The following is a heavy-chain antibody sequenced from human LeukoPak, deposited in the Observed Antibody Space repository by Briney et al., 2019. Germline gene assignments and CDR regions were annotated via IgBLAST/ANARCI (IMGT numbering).Heavy chain of an antibody. CDR3: AKDLVGAVGH. CDR1: GFAFNSYN. V-gene: IGHV3-48*01. J-gene: IGHJ4*02. Sequence: TGGSLRLSCAASGFAFNSYNMNWVRQAPGKGLEWLSYISSSADTIYSADSVKGRFTISRDNSKNTLYLQMNSLRAEDTAVYYCAKDLVGAVGHWGQGTLVTVSS. D-gene: IGHD1-26*01. CDR2: ISSSADTI.